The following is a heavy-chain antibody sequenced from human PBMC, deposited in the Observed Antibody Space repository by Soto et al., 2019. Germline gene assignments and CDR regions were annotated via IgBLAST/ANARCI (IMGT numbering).Heavy chain of an antibody. CDR1: GGSISSSSYY. CDR3: AIDDSSGYYYAVGT. CDR2: IYYSGST. Sequence: SETLSLTCTVSGGSISSSSYYWGWIRQPPGKGLEWIGSIYYSGSTYYNPSLKSRVTISVDTSKNQFSLKLSSVTAADTAVYYCAIDDSSGYYYAVGTWGQGTLVTVSS. V-gene: IGHV4-39*01. D-gene: IGHD3-22*01. J-gene: IGHJ5*02.